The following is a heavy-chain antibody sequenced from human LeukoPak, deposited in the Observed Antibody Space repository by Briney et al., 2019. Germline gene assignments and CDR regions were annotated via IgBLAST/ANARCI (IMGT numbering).Heavy chain of an antibody. J-gene: IGHJ5*02. V-gene: IGHV4-4*07. CDR1: GGPISSSF. Sequence: SETLSLTCTVSGGPISSSFWSWIRRPAGKGLEWIRHNYISESPNYNPSLKSRVSMSVDTSKNQFSLKLSSVTAADTAVYYCARVVRTTVSDNWFDPWGQGTLVTVSS. CDR2: NYISESP. D-gene: IGHD4-17*01. CDR3: ARVVRTTVSDNWFDP.